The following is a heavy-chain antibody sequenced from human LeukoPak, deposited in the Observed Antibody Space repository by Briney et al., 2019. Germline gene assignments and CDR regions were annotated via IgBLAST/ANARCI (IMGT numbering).Heavy chain of an antibody. CDR1: GGSFSGYY. D-gene: IGHD2-15*01. V-gene: IGHV4-34*01. CDR3: ASTRKVGYCSGGSCPADY. J-gene: IGHJ4*02. Sequence: SSETLSLTCAVYGGSFSGYYWSWIRQPPGKGLEWIGEINHSGSTNYNPSLKSRVTISVDTSKNQFSLKLSSVTAADTAVYYCASTRKVGYCSGGSCPADYWGQGTLVTVSS. CDR2: INHSGST.